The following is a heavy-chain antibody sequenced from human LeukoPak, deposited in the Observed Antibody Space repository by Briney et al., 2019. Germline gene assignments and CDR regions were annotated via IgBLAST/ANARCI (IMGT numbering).Heavy chain of an antibody. J-gene: IGHJ4*02. D-gene: IGHD3-3*01. Sequence: PSETLSLTCTVSGGSISSYYWSWIRQPPGKGLECIGYIYYSGSTNYNPSRKSRVTISVATSKNQFSLKLGSVTAADTAVYYCARADAYYDFWSGYYTGWHFDYWGQGTLVTVSS. V-gene: IGHV4-59*01. CDR3: ARADAYYDFWSGYYTGWHFDY. CDR2: IYYSGST. CDR1: GGSISSYY.